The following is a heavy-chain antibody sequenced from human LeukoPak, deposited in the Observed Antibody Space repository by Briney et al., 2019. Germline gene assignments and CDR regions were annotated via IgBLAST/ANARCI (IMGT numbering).Heavy chain of an antibody. J-gene: IGHJ4*02. D-gene: IGHD3-22*01. Sequence: GRSLRLSCAASVFTFDDYAMHWVRQAPGKGLEWVSGISWNSGSIGYADSVKGRFTISRDNAKNSLYLQMNSLRAEDMALYYCAKSNRGYYDNFDYWGQGTLVTVSS. CDR2: ISWNSGSI. V-gene: IGHV3-9*03. CDR3: AKSNRGYYDNFDY. CDR1: VFTFDDYA.